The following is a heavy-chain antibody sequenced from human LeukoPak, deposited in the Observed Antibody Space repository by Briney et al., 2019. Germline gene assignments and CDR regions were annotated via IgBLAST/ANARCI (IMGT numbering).Heavy chain of an antibody. CDR3: ARGAMGGANWFGP. V-gene: IGHV4-31*03. J-gene: IGHJ5*02. Sequence: PSETLSLTCTVSGGSISASGYYWGWIRQHPGKGLEWIGYIHYNGNTYYNPSLKSRVIISVDTSKDQFSLRLSSVTAADTAVFYCARGAMGGANWFGPWGQGTLVTVSS. CDR2: IHYNGNT. D-gene: IGHD5-18*01. CDR1: GGSISASGYY.